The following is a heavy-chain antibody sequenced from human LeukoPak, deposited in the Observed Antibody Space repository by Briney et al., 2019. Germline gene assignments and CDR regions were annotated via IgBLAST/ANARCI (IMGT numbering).Heavy chain of an antibody. Sequence: GGGLRLSCAAPGFTLCCYWMDRVRPAPGQGRGGVANIKQDGSEKYYVDSVKGRFTISRDNSKNTLYLQMNSLRADDTAVYSCAREHSSSSTVDYWGQGTLVTVSS. CDR1: GFTLCCYW. CDR2: IKQDGSEK. D-gene: IGHD6-6*01. V-gene: IGHV3-7*01. J-gene: IGHJ4*02. CDR3: AREHSSSSTVDY.